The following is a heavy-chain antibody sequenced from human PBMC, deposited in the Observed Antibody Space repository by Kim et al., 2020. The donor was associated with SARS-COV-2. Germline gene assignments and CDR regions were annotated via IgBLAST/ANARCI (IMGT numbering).Heavy chain of an antibody. Sequence: ASVKVSCKASGYTFTSYDINWVRQSTGQGLAWIGCFYPNSSNTVSSQKFQGRVTITRNPSIIPAYMDLSSLISEDSPVYYFSRCLFFTFLFSQSSYIDV. D-gene: IGHD3-10*01. J-gene: IGHJ6*03. V-gene: IGHV1-8*01. CDR3: SRCLFFTFLFSQSSYIDV. CDR2: FYPNSSNT. CDR1: GYTFTSYD.